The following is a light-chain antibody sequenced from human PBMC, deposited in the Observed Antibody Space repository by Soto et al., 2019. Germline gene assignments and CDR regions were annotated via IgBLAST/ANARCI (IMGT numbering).Light chain of an antibody. CDR2: DES. V-gene: IGKV3-11*01. Sequence: VMTQSPATLSVSPGDSATLSYRASQSVSSYLAWYQQKTGQAPRLLIYDESTRATGIPARFSGSGSGTDFNLTISRLEPEDFAVYYCQKHSNSLWTFGQGTKVDIK. J-gene: IGKJ1*01. CDR3: QKHSNSLWT. CDR1: QSVSSY.